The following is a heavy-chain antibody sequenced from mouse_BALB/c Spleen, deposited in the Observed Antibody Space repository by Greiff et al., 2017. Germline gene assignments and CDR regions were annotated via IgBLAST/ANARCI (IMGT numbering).Heavy chain of an antibody. CDR1: GFTFSSYA. V-gene: IGHV5-9-3*01. CDR3: ARGGDTTVRNFDY. CDR2: ISSGGSYT. Sequence: EVKLVESGGGLVKPGGSLKLSCAASGFTFSSYAMSWVRQTPEKRLEWVATISSGGSYTYYPDSVKGRFTISRDNAKNTLYLQMSSLRSEDTAMYYCARGGDTTVRNFDYWGQGTTLTVSS. J-gene: IGHJ2*01. D-gene: IGHD1-1*01.